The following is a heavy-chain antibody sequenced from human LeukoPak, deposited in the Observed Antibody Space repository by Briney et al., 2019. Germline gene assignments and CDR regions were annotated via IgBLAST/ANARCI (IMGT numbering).Heavy chain of an antibody. V-gene: IGHV4-28*01. Sequence: SGTLSLTCAVSRYSIIRSNWWGWLRQPPGKGLGGFGHIYYRGSTYYNQSLKSRVTMSVDTSKNQLSLKMSTVTAVDTPVYYCARTPNRGRYYFVYWGQGTLVTVSS. CDR3: ARTPNRGRYYFVY. CDR2: IYYRGST. J-gene: IGHJ4*02. D-gene: IGHD3-16*01. CDR1: RYSIIRSNW.